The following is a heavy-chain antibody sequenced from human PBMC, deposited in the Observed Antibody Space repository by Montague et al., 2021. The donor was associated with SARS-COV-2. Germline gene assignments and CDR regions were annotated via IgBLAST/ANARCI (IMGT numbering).Heavy chain of an antibody. CDR2: IYYTGNT. CDR3: ARDRGRYFDSGSYNWLDS. CDR1: GGSISPYY. V-gene: IGHV4-59*01. Sequence: SETLSLTCTVSGGSISPYYWTWIRQPPGKGLEWICYIYYTGNTKYKPSLKIRVTISVDTSKNQFSLNLKSVTAAGTAVYYCARDRGRYFDSGSYNWLDSWGQGTLVTVSS. D-gene: IGHD3-10*01. J-gene: IGHJ5*01.